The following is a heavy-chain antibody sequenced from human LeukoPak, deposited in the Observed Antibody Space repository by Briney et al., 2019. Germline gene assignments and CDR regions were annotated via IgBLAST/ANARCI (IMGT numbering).Heavy chain of an antibody. CDR2: IRSKAYGGTT. CDR3: TRVEWLVVSSPDGLDY. Sequence: GGSLRLSCTASGFTFGDYAMSWFRQAPGKGLEWVGFIRSKAYGGTTEYAASVKGRFTISRDDSKSIAYLQMNSLKTEDTAVYYCTRVEWLVVSSPDGLDYWGQGTLVTVSS. J-gene: IGHJ4*02. CDR1: GFTFGDYA. D-gene: IGHD6-19*01. V-gene: IGHV3-49*03.